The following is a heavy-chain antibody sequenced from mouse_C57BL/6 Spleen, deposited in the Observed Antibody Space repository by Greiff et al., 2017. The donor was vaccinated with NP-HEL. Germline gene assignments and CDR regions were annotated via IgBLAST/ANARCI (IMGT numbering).Heavy chain of an antibody. V-gene: IGHV1-61*01. CDR1: GYTFTSYW. Sequence: QVQLQQSGAELVRPGSSVKLSCKASGYTFTSYWMDWVKQRPGQGLEWIGNIYPYDSETHYNQKFKDKATLTVDKSSSTAYMQLSSLTSEDSAFYYCAREQAGYAMDNWGQGTSVTVSS. J-gene: IGHJ4*01. CDR2: IYPYDSET. D-gene: IGHD3-2*02. CDR3: AREQAGYAMDN.